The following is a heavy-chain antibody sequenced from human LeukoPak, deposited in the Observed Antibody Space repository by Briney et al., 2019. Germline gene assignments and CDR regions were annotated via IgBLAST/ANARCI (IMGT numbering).Heavy chain of an antibody. CDR2: IYPGDSDT. V-gene: IGHV5-51*01. Sequence: GESLKISCKGSGYSFTSYWIGWVRQMPGKGLEWMGIIYPGDSDTRYSPSFQGQATISADKSISTAYLQWSSLKASDTAMYYCARRRRYFDWLEDDDYWGQGTLVTVSS. CDR3: ARRRRYFDWLEDDDY. D-gene: IGHD3-9*01. J-gene: IGHJ4*02. CDR1: GYSFTSYW.